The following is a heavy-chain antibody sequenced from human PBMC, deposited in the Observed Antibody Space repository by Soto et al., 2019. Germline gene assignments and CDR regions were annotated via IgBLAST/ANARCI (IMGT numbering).Heavy chain of an antibody. Sequence: TLSLTCTVSGDSISSDANFWSWIRQLPGRGLEWIGYISYTGRTYYTPSLNSRLTISLDTSKNLSSLRLSALTAADTSVYFCARGSFSSSSSWLDPWGQGTLVTVYS. CDR3: ARGSFSSSSSWLDP. D-gene: IGHD6-6*01. CDR1: GDSISSDANF. J-gene: IGHJ5*02. CDR2: ISYTGRT. V-gene: IGHV4-31*03.